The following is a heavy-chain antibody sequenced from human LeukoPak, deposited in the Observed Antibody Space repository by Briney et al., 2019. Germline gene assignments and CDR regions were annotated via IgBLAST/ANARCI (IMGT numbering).Heavy chain of an antibody. J-gene: IGHJ4*02. CDR2: IAWNSGNT. CDR3: ARGGTMVRGVMFY. CDR1: GLTFDNYA. D-gene: IGHD3-10*01. V-gene: IGHV3-9*01. Sequence: GGSLRLSCAASGLTFDNYAMHWVRQAPGKGLEWVSGIAWNSGNTGFADSVTGRFTITRDNAENSLYLQMNSLRAEDTAVYYCARGGTMVRGVMFYWGQGTLVTVSS.